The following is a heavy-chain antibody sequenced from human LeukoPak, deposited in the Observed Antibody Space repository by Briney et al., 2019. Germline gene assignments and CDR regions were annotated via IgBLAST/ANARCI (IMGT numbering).Heavy chain of an antibody. D-gene: IGHD2-21*02. CDR1: GFTFSSYA. V-gene: IGHV3-30-3*01. CDR2: ISYDGSNK. J-gene: IGHJ4*02. Sequence: PGGSLRLSCAASGFTFSSYAMHWVRQAPGKGLEWVAVISYDGSNKYYADSVKGRFTISRDNSKNTLYLQMNSLRAEDTAVYYCASDSYCGGDCYSANDYWGQRTLVTVSS. CDR3: ASDSYCGGDCYSANDY.